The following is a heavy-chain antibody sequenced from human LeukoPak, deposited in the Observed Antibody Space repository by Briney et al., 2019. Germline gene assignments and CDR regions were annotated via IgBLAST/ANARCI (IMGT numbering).Heavy chain of an antibody. Sequence: ASVKVSCKVSGYTLTELSMHWVRQAPGKGLERMGGFDPEDGETIYAQKFQGRVTMTEDTSTDTAYMELSSLRSEDTAVYYCATVVRERWLQLGYFDYWGQGTLVTVSS. J-gene: IGHJ4*02. D-gene: IGHD5-24*01. V-gene: IGHV1-24*01. CDR3: ATVVRERWLQLGYFDY. CDR2: FDPEDGET. CDR1: GYTLTELS.